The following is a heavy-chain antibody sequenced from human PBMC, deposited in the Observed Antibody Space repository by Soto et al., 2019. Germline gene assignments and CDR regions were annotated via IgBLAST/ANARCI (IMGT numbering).Heavy chain of an antibody. V-gene: IGHV3-11*01. CDR2: ISSSGSTI. J-gene: IGHJ6*02. D-gene: IGHD1-7*01. Sequence: QVQLVESGGGLVKPGGSLRLSCAASGFTFSDYYMSWIRQAPGKGLEWVSYISSSGSTIYYADSVKGRFTISRDNAKNSLYLQMNSLRAEDTAVYYCARDLQLELRDRYYYYYYGMDVWGQGTTVTVSS. CDR1: GFTFSDYY. CDR3: ARDLQLELRDRYYYYYYGMDV.